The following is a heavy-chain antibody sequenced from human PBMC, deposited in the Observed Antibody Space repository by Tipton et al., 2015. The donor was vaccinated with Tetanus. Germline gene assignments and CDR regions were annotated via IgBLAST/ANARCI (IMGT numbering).Heavy chain of an antibody. J-gene: IGHJ5*02. CDR3: ATQTGNWFDP. CDR2: IYYSGTT. CDR1: GGSLSSGTYY. V-gene: IGHV4-39*01. Sequence: LRLSCTVSGGSLSSGTYYWGWIRQPPGKGLEWIGNIYYSGTTYYNASLESRVTISIDRSKNQFSLKMTSVTAADTAVYYCATQTGNWFDPWGQGTLVTVSS.